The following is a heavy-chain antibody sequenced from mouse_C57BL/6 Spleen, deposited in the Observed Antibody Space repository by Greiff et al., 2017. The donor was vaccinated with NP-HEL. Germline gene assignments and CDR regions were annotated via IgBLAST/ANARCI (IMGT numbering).Heavy chain of an antibody. J-gene: IGHJ3*01. V-gene: IGHV1-50*01. Sequence: QVQLQQPGAELVKPGASVKLSCKASGYTFTSYWMQWVKQRPGQGLEWIGEIDPSDSYTNYNQKFKGKATLIVDTSSSTAYMQLSSLTSEDSAVYYCARKDYGSSYGFAYWGQGTLVTVSA. CDR1: GYTFTSYW. D-gene: IGHD1-1*01. CDR3: ARKDYGSSYGFAY. CDR2: IDPSDSYT.